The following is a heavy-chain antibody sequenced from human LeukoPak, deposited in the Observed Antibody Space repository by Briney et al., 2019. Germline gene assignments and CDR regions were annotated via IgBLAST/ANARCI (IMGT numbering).Heavy chain of an antibody. CDR3: ARGTDYDFWSGYYKFGYWFDP. D-gene: IGHD3-3*01. CDR1: GYTFTSYG. CDR2: MSAYNGNT. J-gene: IGHJ5*02. V-gene: IGHV1-18*01. Sequence: ASVKVSCKASGYTFTSYGISWVRQAPGQGLEWMGWMSAYNGNTNYAQKLQGRVTMTTDTSTSTAYMELRSLRSDDTAVYYCARGTDYDFWSGYYKFGYWFDPWGQGTLVTVSS.